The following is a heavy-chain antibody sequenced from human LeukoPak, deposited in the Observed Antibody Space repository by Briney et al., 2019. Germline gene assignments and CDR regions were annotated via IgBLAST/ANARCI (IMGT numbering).Heavy chain of an antibody. CDR1: GFTFNTYW. Sequence: GGSLRLSCAASGFTFNTYWMTWVRQAPGKGLEWLINIKEDSSDQSSVDSVKGRFTISRDNAKNSLYLQMNSLRAEDTAVYYCARDPATVAAPNWFDPWGQGTLVTVSS. CDR2: IKEDSSDQ. V-gene: IGHV3-7*01. J-gene: IGHJ5*02. CDR3: ARDPATVAAPNWFDP. D-gene: IGHD6-19*01.